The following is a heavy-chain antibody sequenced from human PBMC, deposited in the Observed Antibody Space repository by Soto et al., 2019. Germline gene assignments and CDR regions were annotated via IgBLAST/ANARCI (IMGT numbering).Heavy chain of an antibody. Sequence: ASVKVSCKASGYTFTSYAMHWVRQAPGQRLEWMGWINAGNGNTKYSQKFQGRVTITRDTSASTAYTELSSLRSEDTAVYYCAREIYYIPHMLNYYYYYGMDVWGQGTTVTVSS. CDR3: AREIYYIPHMLNYYYYYGMDV. J-gene: IGHJ6*02. V-gene: IGHV1-3*01. CDR2: INAGNGNT. D-gene: IGHD3-10*01. CDR1: GYTFTSYA.